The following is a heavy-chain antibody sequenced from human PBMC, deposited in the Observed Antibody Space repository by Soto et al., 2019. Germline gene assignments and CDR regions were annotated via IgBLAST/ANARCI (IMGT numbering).Heavy chain of an antibody. CDR3: ARASFRCGKLILGY. Sequence: QVQLQESGPGLVKPSETLSLTCTVSGGSISSYYWSWIRQPPGKGLEWIGYIYYSGSTNYNPSLKSRVPMSVDTSKNHFSLKLSSVTSADTAVYYCARASFRCGKLILGYWGQGTLVTVSS. D-gene: IGHD6-6*01. V-gene: IGHV4-59*01. J-gene: IGHJ4*02. CDR2: IYYSGST. CDR1: GGSISSYY.